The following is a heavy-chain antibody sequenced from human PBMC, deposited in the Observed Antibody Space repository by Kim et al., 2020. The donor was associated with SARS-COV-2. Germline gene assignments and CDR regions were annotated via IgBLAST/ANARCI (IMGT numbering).Heavy chain of an antibody. CDR1: GYTFTSYG. J-gene: IGHJ6*02. CDR3: ARDYGSGSYSYYYGMDV. D-gene: IGHD3-10*01. CDR2: ISAYNGNT. Sequence: ASVKVSCKASGYTFTSYGISWVRQAPGQGLEWMGWISAYNGNTNYAQKLQGRVTMTTDTSTSTAYMELRSLRSDDTAVYYCARDYGSGSYSYYYGMDVWGQGTTVTVSS. V-gene: IGHV1-18*01.